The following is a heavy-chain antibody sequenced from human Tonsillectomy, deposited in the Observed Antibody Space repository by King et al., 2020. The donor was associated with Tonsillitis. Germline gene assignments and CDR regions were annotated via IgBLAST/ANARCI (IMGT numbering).Heavy chain of an antibody. CDR1: GGSFSGYY. J-gene: IGHJ5*02. D-gene: IGHD2-2*03. CDR2: INHSGST. CDR3: ARSKSRGGYCSSTSCSRWFDP. V-gene: IGHV4-34*01. Sequence: VQLQQWGAGLLKPSETLSLTCAVYGGSFSGYYWSWIRQPPGKGLEWIGEINHSGSTNYNPSLKSRVTISVDTSKNQFSLKLSSVTAADTAVYYCARSKSRGGYCSSTSCSRWFDPWGQGTLVTVSS.